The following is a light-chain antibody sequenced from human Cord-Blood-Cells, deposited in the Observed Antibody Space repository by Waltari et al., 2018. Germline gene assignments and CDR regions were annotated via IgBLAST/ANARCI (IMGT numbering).Light chain of an antibody. Sequence: QSALTQPASVSGSPGQSITISCTGTSSDVGGYHYVHWYQQHPGKAPKLMIYDVSKRPSGVSNRFSGSKSGNTASLTISGLQAEDEADYYCSSYTSSSTGVFGGGTKLTVL. CDR1: SSDVGGYHY. V-gene: IGLV2-14*01. J-gene: IGLJ3*02. CDR3: SSYTSSSTGV. CDR2: DVS.